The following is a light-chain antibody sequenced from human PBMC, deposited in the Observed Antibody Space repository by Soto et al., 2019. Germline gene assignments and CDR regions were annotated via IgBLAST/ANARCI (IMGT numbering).Light chain of an antibody. J-gene: IGKJ1*01. V-gene: IGKV4-1*01. CDR1: QSVLYSSNNKNY. CDR3: QQYVSPPQT. CDR2: WAS. Sequence: DIVMTQSPDSLAVSLGERATINCKSSQSVLYSSNNKNYLAWYQQKPGQPPKLLIYWASTRESGVPDRFSGSGSGTDFTXTXSSLQAEDVAVYYCQQYVSPPQTFGQGTRVEIK.